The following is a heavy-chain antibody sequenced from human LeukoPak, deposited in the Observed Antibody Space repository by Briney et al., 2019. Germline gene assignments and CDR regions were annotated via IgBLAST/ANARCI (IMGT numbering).Heavy chain of an antibody. CDR3: ARERYGGKGFDY. V-gene: IGHV3-7*01. CDR2: IKEDGSEK. Sequence: GGSLRLSCAASGVTFSSYWMSWVRQAPGKGLEWVANIKEDGSEKYYVDSVKGRFTISRDKAKNSLYLQMNSLRAEDTAVYYCARERYGGKGFDYWGQGTLVTVSS. D-gene: IGHD4-23*01. CDR1: GVTFSSYW. J-gene: IGHJ4*02.